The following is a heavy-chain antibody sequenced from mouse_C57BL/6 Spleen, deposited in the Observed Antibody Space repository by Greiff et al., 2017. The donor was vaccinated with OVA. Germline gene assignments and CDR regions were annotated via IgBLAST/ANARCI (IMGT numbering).Heavy chain of an antibody. D-gene: IGHD2-4*01. Sequence: EVKVVESGGDLVKPGGSLKLSCAASGFTFSSYGMSWVRQTPDKRLEWVATISSGGSYTYYPDSVKGRFTISRDNAKNTLYLQMSSLKSEDTAMYYCARGGYDYDGFYAMDYWGQGTSVTVSS. CDR3: ARGGYDYDGFYAMDY. V-gene: IGHV5-6*01. CDR2: ISSGGSYT. CDR1: GFTFSSYG. J-gene: IGHJ4*01.